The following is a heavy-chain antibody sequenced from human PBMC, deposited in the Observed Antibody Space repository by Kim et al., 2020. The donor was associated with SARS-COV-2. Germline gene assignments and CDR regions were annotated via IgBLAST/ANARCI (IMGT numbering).Heavy chain of an antibody. Sequence: GGSLRLSCAASGFTFSSYSMNWVRQAPGKGLEWVSYISSSSSTIYYADSVKGRFTISRDNAKNSLYLQMNSLRAEDTAVYYCARDYDILTGYTYYYYGMDVWGQGTTVTVSS. D-gene: IGHD3-9*01. CDR3: ARDYDILTGYTYYYYGMDV. CDR2: ISSSSSTI. V-gene: IGHV3-48*04. J-gene: IGHJ6*02. CDR1: GFTFSSYS.